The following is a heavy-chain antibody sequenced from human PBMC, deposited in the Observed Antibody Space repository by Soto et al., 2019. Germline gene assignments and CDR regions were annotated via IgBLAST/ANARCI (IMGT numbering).Heavy chain of an antibody. J-gene: IGHJ4*02. V-gene: IGHV3-30*03. D-gene: IGHD1-26*01. CDR1: GFTLSGHG. CDR3: AREQGYVYYRVADY. CDR2: ITYDGSEI. Sequence: QVQLVESGGGVVQPGRSLRLSCVASGFTLSGHGMHWVRQAPGKGLEWVAVITYDGSEIHYSDSVKGRFTISRDTSKNIVYLQMNSLKTEDRAMYYCAREQGYVYYRVADYWGQGTLVTVSS.